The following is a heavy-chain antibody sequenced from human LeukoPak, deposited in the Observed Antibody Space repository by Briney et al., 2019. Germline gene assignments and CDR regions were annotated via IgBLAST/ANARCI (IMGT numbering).Heavy chain of an antibody. Sequence: PGGSLRLSCGASGFTFSSYWMHWVRQAPGKGLVWVSRINNDGSSTSYADSVQGRFTISRDNAKNTLYLQMNSLRAEDTALYYCARVARGDYYYYYMYVWGKGTTVTVSS. CDR3: ARVARGDYYYYYMYV. CDR1: GFTFSSYW. V-gene: IGHV3-74*01. D-gene: IGHD3-10*01. CDR2: INNDGSST. J-gene: IGHJ6*03.